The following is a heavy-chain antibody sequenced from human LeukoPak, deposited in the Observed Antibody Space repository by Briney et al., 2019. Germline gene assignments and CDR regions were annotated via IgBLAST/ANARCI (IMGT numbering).Heavy chain of an antibody. V-gene: IGHV1-69*13. CDR2: IIPIFGTA. CDR3: ARGAHRYYYDSSGYYYVFDY. J-gene: IGHJ4*02. D-gene: IGHD3-22*01. Sequence: GASVKVSCKASGYTFTSYGISWVRQAPGQGLEWMGGIIPIFGTANYAQKFQGRVTITADESTSTAYMELSSLRSEDTAVYYCARGAHRYYYDSSGYYYVFDYWGQGTLVTVSS. CDR1: GYTFTSYG.